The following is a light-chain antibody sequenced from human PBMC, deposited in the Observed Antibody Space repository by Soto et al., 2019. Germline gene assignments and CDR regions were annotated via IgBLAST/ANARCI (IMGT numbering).Light chain of an antibody. V-gene: IGLV2-11*01. Sequence: QSALTQPRSVSGSPGQSVTISCTGTSSDVGRYKYVSWYQQYPGKVPKLLIYDVTQRPSGVPDRFSGSKSDNTASLTISGLQAEDEAGYYCCSYAGSNTYVFGTGTKVTVL. CDR3: CSYAGSNTYV. J-gene: IGLJ1*01. CDR1: SSDVGRYKY. CDR2: DVT.